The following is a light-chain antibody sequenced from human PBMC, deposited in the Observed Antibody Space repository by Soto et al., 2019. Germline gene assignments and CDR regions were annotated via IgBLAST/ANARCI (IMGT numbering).Light chain of an antibody. V-gene: IGLV2-14*01. Sequence: QSALTQPASVSGSPGQSITISCTRTSADVGGSKYVSWNQQHPGKAPKLIIFEVRSRPSGVSDRFSGSKSGNTASLTISGLQADDEADYYCSSYTSRSTVVFGGGTKLTVL. CDR3: SSYTSRSTVV. J-gene: IGLJ3*02. CDR1: SADVGGSKY. CDR2: EVR.